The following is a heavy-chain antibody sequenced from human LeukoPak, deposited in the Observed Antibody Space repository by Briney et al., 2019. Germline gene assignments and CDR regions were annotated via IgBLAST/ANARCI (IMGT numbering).Heavy chain of an antibody. CDR2: INPNSGGT. CDR1: GYTFTGYY. CDR3: ARDYQRGSGSYSYYYGMDV. Sequence: GASVKVSCKASGYTFTGYYMHWVRQAPGQGLEWMGRINPNSGGTNYAQKFQGRVTMTRDTSISTAYMELSRLRSDDTAVYYCARDYQRGSGSYSYYYGMDVWGQGTTVTVSS. J-gene: IGHJ6*02. V-gene: IGHV1-2*06. D-gene: IGHD3-10*01.